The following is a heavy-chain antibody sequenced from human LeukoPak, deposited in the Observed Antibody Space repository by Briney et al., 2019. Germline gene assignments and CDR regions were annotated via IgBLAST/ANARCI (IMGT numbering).Heavy chain of an antibody. CDR2: IYYSGST. CDR1: GGSISSSSYY. D-gene: IGHD1-7*01. V-gene: IGHV4-39*01. J-gene: IGHJ4*02. CDR3: ARHEWNYGYYFDY. Sequence: SETLSLTCTVSGGSISSSSYYWGWIRQPPGKGLEWIGSIYYSGSTYYNPSLKSRVTISVDTSKNQFSLKLRSVTAADTAVYYCARHEWNYGYYFDYWGQGTLVTVSS.